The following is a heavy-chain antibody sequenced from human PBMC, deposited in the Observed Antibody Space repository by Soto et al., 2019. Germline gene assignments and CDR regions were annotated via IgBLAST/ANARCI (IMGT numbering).Heavy chain of an antibody. V-gene: IGHV4-34*01. J-gene: IGHJ6*03. CDR2: INHSGST. Sequence: QVQLQQWGAGLLKPSETLSLTCAVYGGSFSGYYWSWIRQPPGKGLEWIGEINHSGSTNYNPSLMSRVTISVDTSKNQFSLKLSSVTAADTAVYYCARGAYDYIWGSYRYSYYYYYYMDVWGKGTTVTVSS. CDR1: GGSFSGYY. D-gene: IGHD3-16*02. CDR3: ARGAYDYIWGSYRYSYYYYYYMDV.